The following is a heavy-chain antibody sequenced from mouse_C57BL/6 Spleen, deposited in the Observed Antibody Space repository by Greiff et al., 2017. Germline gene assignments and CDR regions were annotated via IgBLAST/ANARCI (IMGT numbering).Heavy chain of an antibody. V-gene: IGHV1-9*01. CDR1: GYTFTGYW. Sequence: QVQLQQSGAELMKPGASVKLSCKASGYTFTGYWIEWVKQRPGHGLEWIGEILPGNGSTNYNEKFKGKATFTADTSSNTAYMQLSSLTTEDSAIYYCARLNDYPSIALDYWGQGTSVTVSS. CDR3: ARLNDYPSIALDY. J-gene: IGHJ4*01. CDR2: ILPGNGST. D-gene: IGHD2-4*01.